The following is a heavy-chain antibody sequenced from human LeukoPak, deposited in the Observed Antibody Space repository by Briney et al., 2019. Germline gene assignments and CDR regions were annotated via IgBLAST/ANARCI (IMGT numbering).Heavy chain of an antibody. D-gene: IGHD6-19*01. CDR3: AKDFSRSGWSFDAFDI. J-gene: IGHJ3*02. CDR2: TRYDGSNK. V-gene: IGHV3-30*02. Sequence: PGGSLRLSCAPSGFTFSIYGMHWVRQAPGKGLEWVAFTRYDGSNKYYADSVKGRFTISRDNSKNTLYLQMNSLRAEDTAVYYCAKDFSRSGWSFDAFDIWGQGTMVTVSS. CDR1: GFTFSIYG.